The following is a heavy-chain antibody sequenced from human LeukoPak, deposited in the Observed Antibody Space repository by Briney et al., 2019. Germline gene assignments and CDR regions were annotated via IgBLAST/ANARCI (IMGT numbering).Heavy chain of an antibody. Sequence: GGSLRLSCAASGFTFSIYWMSWVRQAPGKGLEWVANIKQDGSEKYYVDSVRGRFTISRDNSKNTLYLQMNSLKTEDTAVYYCTTSHYYGSGSYYITTFDYWGQGTLVTVSS. D-gene: IGHD3-10*01. CDR3: TTSHYYGSGSYYITTFDY. J-gene: IGHJ4*02. V-gene: IGHV3-7*03. CDR2: IKQDGSEK. CDR1: GFTFSIYW.